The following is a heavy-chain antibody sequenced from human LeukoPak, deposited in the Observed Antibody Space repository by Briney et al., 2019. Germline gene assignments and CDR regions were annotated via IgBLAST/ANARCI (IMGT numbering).Heavy chain of an antibody. CDR1: GYSFINYG. J-gene: IGHJ5*02. D-gene: IGHD2-2*01. CDR3: ARVGRDCSSINCYWDDWFDP. Sequence: ASVKVSCKASGYSFINYGITWVREAPGQGPEWMGWVSGSTGSTHYAQSAQGRVTMTTDTSTGTAYMELRSLRSDDTAVYYCARVGRDCSSINCYWDDWFDPWGQGTLVIVSS. V-gene: IGHV1-18*01. CDR2: VSGSTGST.